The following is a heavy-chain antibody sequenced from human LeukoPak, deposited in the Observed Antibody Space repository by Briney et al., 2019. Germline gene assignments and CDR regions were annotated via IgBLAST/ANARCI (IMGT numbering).Heavy chain of an antibody. CDR2: IYPGDSDT. Sequence: GESLKISCKGSGYSFTSYWIGWVRQMPGKGLEWMGIIYPGDSDTRYSPSFQGQVTISADKSISTAYLQWSSLKASDTAMYYCARHGAYYDSSGYPEDVAFDIWGQGTMVTVSS. CDR1: GYSFTSYW. CDR3: ARHGAYYDSSGYPEDVAFDI. J-gene: IGHJ3*02. V-gene: IGHV5-51*01. D-gene: IGHD3-22*01.